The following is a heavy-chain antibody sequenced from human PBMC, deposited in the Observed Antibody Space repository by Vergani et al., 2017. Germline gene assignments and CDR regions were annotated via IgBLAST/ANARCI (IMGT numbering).Heavy chain of an antibody. D-gene: IGHD3-10*01. J-gene: IGHJ4*02. V-gene: IGHV4-61*01. CDR2: VSFRGDT. CDR3: ARSRIYYGAGSPDY. Sequence: QLQLQESGPGLVKPSQTLSLTCTVSGGSLSGSLYYWSWIRQPPGKGLEWMGYVSFRGDTLYDPSVKGRMTISLNTSSNQFSLYLTSVTAADTAVYYCARSRIYYGAGSPDYWGQGTLVTVSS. CDR1: GGSLSGSLYY.